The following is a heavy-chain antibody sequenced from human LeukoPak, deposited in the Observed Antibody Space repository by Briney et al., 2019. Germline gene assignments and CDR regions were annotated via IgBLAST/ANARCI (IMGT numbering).Heavy chain of an antibody. D-gene: IGHD6-19*01. CDR3: SAQPEEVAGGMNS. CDR2: ISGSGGST. Sequence: GGSLRLSCAASGFTFSSYAMSWVRQAPGKGLEWVSAISGSGGSTYYADSVKGRFTISRDNSKNTLYLQMNSLRAEDTAVYYCSAQPEEVAGGMNSWGQGALVTVSS. V-gene: IGHV3-23*01. CDR1: GFTFSSYA. J-gene: IGHJ4*02.